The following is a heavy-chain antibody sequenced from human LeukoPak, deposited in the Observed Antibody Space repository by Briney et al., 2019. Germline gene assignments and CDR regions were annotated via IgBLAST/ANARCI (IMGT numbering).Heavy chain of an antibody. Sequence: GGSLRLSCAASGFTFSSYWMSWVRQAPGKGLEWVAVIWYDGSKKYYADSVKGRFTISRDNSKNTLYLQMNSLRAEDTAVYYCAKDLRGYSYGVNDYWGQGTLVTVSS. CDR2: IWYDGSKK. D-gene: IGHD5-18*01. J-gene: IGHJ4*02. V-gene: IGHV3-33*06. CDR1: GFTFSSYW. CDR3: AKDLRGYSYGVNDY.